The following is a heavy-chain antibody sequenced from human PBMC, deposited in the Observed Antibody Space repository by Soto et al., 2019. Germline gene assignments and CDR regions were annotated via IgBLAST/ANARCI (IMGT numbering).Heavy chain of an antibody. Sequence: QVQLVQSGAEVKKPGASVKVSCKASGYTFTSYGISWVRQAPGQGLEWMGWISAYNGNTNYAQKLQGRVTMTTDTSSSTAYMELRSLRSDDTAVYYCARDEGYKWNYGGSWFDPWGQGTLVTVSS. CDR3: ARDEGYKWNYGGSWFDP. CDR1: GYTFTSYG. V-gene: IGHV1-18*01. D-gene: IGHD1-7*01. CDR2: ISAYNGNT. J-gene: IGHJ5*02.